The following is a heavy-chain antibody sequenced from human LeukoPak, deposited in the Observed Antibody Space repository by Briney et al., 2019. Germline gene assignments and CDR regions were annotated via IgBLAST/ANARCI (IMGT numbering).Heavy chain of an antibody. CDR2: IYHSGST. J-gene: IGHJ3*02. CDR3: ARGSYDNAPGDAFDI. D-gene: IGHD3-22*01. V-gene: IGHV4-30-2*01. Sequence: SRTLSLTCAVSGGSISSGGYSWSWIRQPPGKGLEWIGYIYHSGSTYYNPSLKSRVTISVDRSKNQFSLKLSSVTAADTAVYYCARGSYDNAPGDAFDIWGQGTMVTVSS. CDR1: GGSISSGGYS.